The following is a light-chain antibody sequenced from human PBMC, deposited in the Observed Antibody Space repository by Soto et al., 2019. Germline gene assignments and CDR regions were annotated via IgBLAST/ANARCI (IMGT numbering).Light chain of an antibody. CDR3: QQYSVYWT. J-gene: IGKJ1*01. CDR1: QSVSTR. V-gene: IGKV1-5*02. CDR2: DAS. Sequence: DNQVSQSPSSLSASVGDRVTIICRASQSVSTRLAWYQQKPGKAPKVLIYDASSWAGGVPSRFTGSGSGTEFTLTINSLQPDDFATYYCQQYSVYWTFGQGTKVDIK.